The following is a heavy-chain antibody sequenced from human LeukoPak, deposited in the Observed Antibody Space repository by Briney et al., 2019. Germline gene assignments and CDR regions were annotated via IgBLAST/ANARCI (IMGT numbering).Heavy chain of an antibody. Sequence: GGSLRLSCAASGFTFNIYSMNWVRQAPGKGLEWVSFISSSSSFIYYADSVKGRFTTSRDNGENSLYLQMNSLRAEDTAVYFCARGYSSGLYGAEYFQHWGQGTLITVS. V-gene: IGHV3-21*06. CDR2: ISSSSSFI. CDR3: ARGYSSGLYGAEYFQH. CDR1: GFTFNIYS. J-gene: IGHJ1*01. D-gene: IGHD6-19*01.